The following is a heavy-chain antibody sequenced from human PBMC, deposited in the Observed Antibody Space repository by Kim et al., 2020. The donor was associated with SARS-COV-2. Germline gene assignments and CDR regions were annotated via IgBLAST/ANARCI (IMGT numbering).Heavy chain of an antibody. CDR2: SIPMFDIS. V-gene: IGHV1-69*04. CDR1: GGTFSNYA. Sequence: SVKVSCKASGGTFSNYAISWVRQAPGQGLEWMGRSIPMFDISNYAQKFQSRVTINADKSTSTVYMELSSLRSEDTAVYYCARDGNCTGGDCYALYWFDPWGQGTLVTVSS. CDR3: ARDGNCTGGDCYALYWFDP. D-gene: IGHD2-8*02. J-gene: IGHJ5*02.